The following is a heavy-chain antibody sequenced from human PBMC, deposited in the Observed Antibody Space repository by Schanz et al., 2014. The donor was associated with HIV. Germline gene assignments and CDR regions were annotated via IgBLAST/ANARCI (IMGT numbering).Heavy chain of an antibody. J-gene: IGHJ4*02. CDR3: ARESYGALDY. Sequence: VQLVESGGGVVQPGRSLRLSCVVSGFNVSRNYISWVRQAPGKGLEWVSVMYSDGASHYEDSVKGRFTLTRDNPKNTLYLQMSNLRVDDTAVYYCARESYGALDYWGQGTLVTVSS. CDR2: MYSDGAS. D-gene: IGHD4-17*01. CDR1: GFNVSRNY. V-gene: IGHV3-66*01.